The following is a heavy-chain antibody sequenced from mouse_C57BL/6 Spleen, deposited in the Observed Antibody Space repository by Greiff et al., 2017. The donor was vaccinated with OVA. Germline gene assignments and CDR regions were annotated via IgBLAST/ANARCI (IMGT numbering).Heavy chain of an antibody. V-gene: IGHV1-80*01. Sequence: VQLQQSGAELVKPGASVKLSCKASGYAFSGYWMNWVKQRPGKGLEWIGQIYPGDGGTNYNGKFKGKATLTADKSSSTAYMQLSGLTAEDSAVYVCAGGAWADYWGQGTTLTVSA. J-gene: IGHJ2*01. D-gene: IGHD4-1*01. CDR1: GYAFSGYW. CDR3: AGGAWADY. CDR2: IYPGDGGT.